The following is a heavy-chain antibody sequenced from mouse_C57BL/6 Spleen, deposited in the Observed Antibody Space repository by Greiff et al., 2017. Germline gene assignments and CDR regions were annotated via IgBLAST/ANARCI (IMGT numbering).Heavy chain of an antibody. CDR1: GFTFSSYA. Sequence: EVKLVESGGGLVKPGGSLKLSCAASGFTFSSYAMSWVRQTPEKRLEWVATISDGGSYTYYPDNVKGRFTISRDNAKNNLYLQMSHLKSEDTAMYYCARDRRGGYFDYWGQGTTLTVSS. CDR2: ISDGGSYT. J-gene: IGHJ2*01. CDR3: ARDRRGGYFDY. V-gene: IGHV5-4*01.